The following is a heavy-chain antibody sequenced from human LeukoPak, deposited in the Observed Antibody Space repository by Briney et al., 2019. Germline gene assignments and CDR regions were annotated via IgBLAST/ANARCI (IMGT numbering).Heavy chain of an antibody. D-gene: IGHD6-13*01. CDR3: AVVAAAGTWSYYYMDV. CDR2: INWNGGST. V-gene: IGHV3-20*03. CDR1: GFTFDDYG. J-gene: IGHJ6*03. Sequence: PGGSLRLSSPASGFTFDDYGMSWVRQAPGKGLEWVSGINWNGGSTGYADSVKGRFTISRDNAKNSLYLQMNSLRAEDTALYYCAVVAAAGTWSYYYMDVWGKGTTVTVSS.